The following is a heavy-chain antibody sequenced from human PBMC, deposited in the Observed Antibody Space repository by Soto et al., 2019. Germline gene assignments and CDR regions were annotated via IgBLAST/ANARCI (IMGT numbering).Heavy chain of an antibody. CDR2: ILPMLDIT. J-gene: IGHJ3*02. CDR3: TLGSWSAETFDI. D-gene: IGHD6-13*01. Sequence: QVQLVQSGAEVKKPGSSVKVSCKASGGTFSTYTIIWVRQAPGQGLEWMGRILPMLDITNSAQRFQGRGTITADKSTSTAYLVLSSLRSEDTAVYYCTLGSWSAETFDIWGRGTMVTVSS. V-gene: IGHV1-69*02. CDR1: GGTFSTYT.